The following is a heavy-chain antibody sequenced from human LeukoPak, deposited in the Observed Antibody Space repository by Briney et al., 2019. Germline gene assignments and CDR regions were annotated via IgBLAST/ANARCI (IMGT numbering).Heavy chain of an antibody. V-gene: IGHV3-30*18. CDR3: AKAFYDILTGFLN. CDR1: GFTFSSYG. J-gene: IGHJ4*02. D-gene: IGHD3-9*01. CDR2: IYNDGSNK. Sequence: GGPLRLSCAASGFTFSSYGMHWVRQAPGKGLAWVAVIYNDGSNKYYADSVKGRFTISRDNSKNTLYLQINSLRAEDTAVYYCAKAFYDILTGFLNWGQGALVTVSS.